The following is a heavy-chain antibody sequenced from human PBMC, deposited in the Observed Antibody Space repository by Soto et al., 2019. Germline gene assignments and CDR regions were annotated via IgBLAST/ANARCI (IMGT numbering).Heavy chain of an antibody. V-gene: IGHV3-9*01. CDR3: AKYMKRTSYYYYYMDV. CDR2: ISWNSGSI. J-gene: IGHJ6*03. Sequence: GGSLRLSCAASGFTFDDYAMHWVRQAPGKGLEWVSGISWNSGSIGYADSVKGRFTISRDNAKNSLYLQMNSLRAEDTALYYCAKYMKRTSYYYYYMDVWGKGTTVTVS. D-gene: IGHD2-2*01. CDR1: GFTFDDYA.